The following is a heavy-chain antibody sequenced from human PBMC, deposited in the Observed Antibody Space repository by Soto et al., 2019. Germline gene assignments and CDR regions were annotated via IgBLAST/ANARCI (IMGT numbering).Heavy chain of an antibody. CDR1: GGSISSYY. D-gene: IGHD1-26*01. J-gene: IGHJ4*02. CDR3: ARRRGAAFDY. CDR2: IYYSGST. V-gene: IGHV4-59*08. Sequence: PSETLSLTCTVAGGSISSYYWSWIRQPPGKGLEWIGYIYYSGSTNYNPSLKSRVTISVDTSNNQFSLKLSSVTAADTAVYYCARRRGAAFDYWGQGTLVTVSS.